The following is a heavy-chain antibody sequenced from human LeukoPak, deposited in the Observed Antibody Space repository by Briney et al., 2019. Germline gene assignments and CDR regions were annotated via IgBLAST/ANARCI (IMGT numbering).Heavy chain of an antibody. J-gene: IGHJ4*02. CDR3: ARLDYGSGSYADY. V-gene: IGHV4-59*08. CDR1: GGSISSYY. CDR2: IYYSGST. Sequence: SETLSLTCTVSGGSISSYYWSWIRQPPGKGLEWIGYIYYSGSTNYNPSLKSRVTISVDTSKNQFSLKLSSVTAADTAVYYCARLDYGSGSYADYWGQGTLVTVSS. D-gene: IGHD3-10*01.